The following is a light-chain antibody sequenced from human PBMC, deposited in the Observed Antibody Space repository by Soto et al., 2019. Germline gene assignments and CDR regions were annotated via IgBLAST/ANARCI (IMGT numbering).Light chain of an antibody. CDR2: AAF. CDR3: QKYYSAPFT. J-gene: IGKJ3*01. V-gene: IGKV1-27*01. CDR1: QGISNF. Sequence: DIQMTQSPSSLSASVGDRVTITCRASQGISNFLDWYQQKPGRVPNLLIYAAFTLQSGVSSRFSGSVTGTDFTLTISNLQPEDAATYYCQKYYSAPFTFGPGTKVEIK.